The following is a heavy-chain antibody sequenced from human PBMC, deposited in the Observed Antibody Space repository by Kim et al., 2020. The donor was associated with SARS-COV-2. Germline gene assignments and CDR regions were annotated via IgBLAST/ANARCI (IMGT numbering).Heavy chain of an antibody. D-gene: IGHD2-8*01. CDR2: ISGSGGST. CDR3: ASYAVYATTRTYFDY. Sequence: GGSLRLSCAASGFTFSSYAMSWVRQAPGKGLEWVSAISGSGGSTYYADSVKGRFTISRDNSKNTLYLQMNSLRAEDTAVYYCASYAVYATTRTYFDYWGQGTLVTVSS. CDR1: GFTFSSYA. V-gene: IGHV3-23*01. J-gene: IGHJ4*02.